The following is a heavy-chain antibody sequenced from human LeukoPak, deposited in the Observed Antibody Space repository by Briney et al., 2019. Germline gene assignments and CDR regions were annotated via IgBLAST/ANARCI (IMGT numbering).Heavy chain of an antibody. Sequence: GGSLRLSCAASGFTFSSYSMNWVRQAPGKGLEWVSSISSSSSYIYYADSVKGRFTISRDNAKNSLYLQMNRLRAEDTAVYYCARLQGSGSYAYFDYWGQGTLVTVSS. CDR3: ARLQGSGSYAYFDY. V-gene: IGHV3-21*01. CDR2: ISSSSSYI. CDR1: GFTFSSYS. D-gene: IGHD1-26*01. J-gene: IGHJ4*02.